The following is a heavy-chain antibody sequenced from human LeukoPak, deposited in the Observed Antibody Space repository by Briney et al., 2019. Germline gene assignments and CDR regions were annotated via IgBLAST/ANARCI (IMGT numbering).Heavy chain of an antibody. CDR2: IYSGGTT. CDR3: ARDRGTAVYYYYGMDV. V-gene: IGHV3-66*02. D-gene: IGHD3-10*01. J-gene: IGHJ6*02. CDR1: GFTLSSSY. Sequence: PGGSLRLSCAASGFTLSSSYMTWVRQAPGKGLERVSLIYSGGTTNYADSVKGRFTISRDNSKNTLSLQMNSLRAEDTAVYYCARDRGTAVYYYYGMDVWGQGTTVTVSS.